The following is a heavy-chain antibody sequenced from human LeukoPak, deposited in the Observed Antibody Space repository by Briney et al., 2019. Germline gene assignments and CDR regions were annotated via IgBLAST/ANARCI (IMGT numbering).Heavy chain of an antibody. Sequence: PGRSLRLSCAASGFTFSSYGMHWVRQAPGKGLEWVAVIWYDGSNKYYADSVKGRFPISRDNSKNTLYLQMNSLRAEDTAVYYCARDLHYDSSGLDYWGQGTLVTVSS. D-gene: IGHD3-22*01. V-gene: IGHV3-33*01. CDR1: GFTFSSYG. CDR3: ARDLHYDSSGLDY. J-gene: IGHJ4*02. CDR2: IWYDGSNK.